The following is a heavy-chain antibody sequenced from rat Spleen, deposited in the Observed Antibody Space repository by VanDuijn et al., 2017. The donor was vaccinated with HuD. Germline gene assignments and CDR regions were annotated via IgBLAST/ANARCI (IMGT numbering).Heavy chain of an antibody. J-gene: IGHJ4*01. CDR3: GTDYFGGYVMDA. V-gene: IGHV5S10*01. Sequence: EVQLVESGGGLVQPGRSLKLSCAASGFTFSDYAMAWVRQAPKKGLEWVATIIYDGSSTYYGDSVKGRFTISRDNAKSTLYLQMDSLRSEDTATYYCGTDYFGGYVMDAWGQGVSVTVSS. CDR2: IIYDGSST. D-gene: IGHD1-11*01. CDR1: GFTFSDYA.